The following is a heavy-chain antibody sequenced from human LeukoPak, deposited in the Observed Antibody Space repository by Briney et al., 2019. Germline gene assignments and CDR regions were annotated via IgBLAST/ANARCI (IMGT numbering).Heavy chain of an antibody. CDR3: AREGGLCSGGSCYLYYYYGMDV. J-gene: IGHJ6*04. V-gene: IGHV3-48*03. Sequence: GGSLRLSCAASGFTFSSYEMNWVRQAPGKGLEWFSYISSSGSTIYYADSVKGRFTISRDNAKNSLYLQMNSLRAEDTAVYYCAREGGLCSGGSCYLYYYYGMDVWGKGTTVTVSS. D-gene: IGHD2-15*01. CDR2: ISSSGSTI. CDR1: GFTFSSYE.